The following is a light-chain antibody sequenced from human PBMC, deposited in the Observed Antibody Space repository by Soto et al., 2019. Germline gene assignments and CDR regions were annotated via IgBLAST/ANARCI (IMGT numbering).Light chain of an antibody. V-gene: IGLV1-40*01. CDR3: QSYDSSLSGFYV. CDR1: SSNIGAGYD. Sequence: QSVLTQPPSVSGAPGQRVTISCTGSSSNIGAGYDVHWYQHLPGTAPKLLIYGNTNRPSGVPDRFSGSKSGTSASLAITRLQAEDEADYYCQSYDSSLSGFYVFGTGTKVTVL. J-gene: IGLJ1*01. CDR2: GNT.